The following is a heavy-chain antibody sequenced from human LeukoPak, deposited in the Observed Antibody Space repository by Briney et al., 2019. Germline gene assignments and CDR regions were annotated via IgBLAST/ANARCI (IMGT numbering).Heavy chain of an antibody. CDR1: GFIFNNYA. J-gene: IGHJ4*01. Sequence: GGSLRLSCAASGFIFNNYAMTWVRQAPGKGLEWVSAISGSGGSTYYADSVKGRFTISRDNSKNTLYLQMNSLRAEDTAVYYCAKDQSAWFGEPKRFDYWXXXTLVTVSS. V-gene: IGHV3-23*01. CDR3: AKDQSAWFGEPKRFDY. D-gene: IGHD3-10*01. CDR2: ISGSGGST.